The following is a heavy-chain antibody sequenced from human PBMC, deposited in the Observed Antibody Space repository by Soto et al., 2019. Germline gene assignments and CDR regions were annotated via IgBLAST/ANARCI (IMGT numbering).Heavy chain of an antibody. CDR3: IVQEVFWSGYYTQKEKETNDD. CDR2: ISYDGSNK. V-gene: IGHV3-30*03. Sequence: PGWSLRLSCAASGFTFSSYGMHWFRQAPGKGLEWVAVISYDGSNKYYADSVKGRFTISRDNSKNTLYLQMNRLRAEDTAVYYCIVQEVFWSGYYTQKEKETNDDWGQGTLVSVSS. CDR1: GFTFSSYG. J-gene: IGHJ4*02. D-gene: IGHD3-3*01.